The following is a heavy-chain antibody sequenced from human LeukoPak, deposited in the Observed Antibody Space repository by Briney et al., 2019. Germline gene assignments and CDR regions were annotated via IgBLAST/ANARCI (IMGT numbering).Heavy chain of an antibody. Sequence: ASVKVSCKVFGYTLTELSMHWVRQAPGKGLEWMGGFDPEDGETIYAQKFQGRVTMTEDTSTDTAYMELSSLRSEDTAVYYCATEPYYYDSSGYGNYWGREPWSPSPQ. J-gene: IGHJ4*02. CDR3: ATEPYYYDSSGYGNY. CDR2: FDPEDGET. D-gene: IGHD3-22*01. CDR1: GYTLTELS. V-gene: IGHV1-24*01.